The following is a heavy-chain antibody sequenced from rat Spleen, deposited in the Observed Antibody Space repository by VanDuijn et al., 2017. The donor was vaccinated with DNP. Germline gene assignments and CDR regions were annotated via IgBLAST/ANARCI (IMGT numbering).Heavy chain of an antibody. CDR3: TRGVYYGSSWAFDY. V-gene: IGHV5-20*01. CDR1: GLTFSNYD. CDR2: ISYDGVIT. D-gene: IGHD1-6*01. J-gene: IGHJ2*01. Sequence: EVQLVESGGGLVQPGRSLKLSCAASGLTFSNYDMAWVRQAPTKGLELVAYISYDGVITYYGDSVKGRFTISRDTAKSSLYLQMNSLKSEDTATYYCTRGVYYGSSWAFDYWGHGVMVTVSS.